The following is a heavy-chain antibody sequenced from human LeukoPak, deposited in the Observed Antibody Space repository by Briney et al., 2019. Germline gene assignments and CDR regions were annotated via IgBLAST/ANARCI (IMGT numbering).Heavy chain of an antibody. CDR3: AKAGHPSAYCSSTSCYMGS. D-gene: IGHD2-2*02. Sequence: GGSLRLSCAASGFTFSSYAMSWARQALGKGLEWVSGISGSGGSTDYADSVKGRFTISRDNSKNTLYLQMNSLRAEDTAVYYCAKAGHPSAYCSSTSCYMGSWGQGTLVTVSS. V-gene: IGHV3-23*01. CDR1: GFTFSSYA. J-gene: IGHJ5*02. CDR2: ISGSGGST.